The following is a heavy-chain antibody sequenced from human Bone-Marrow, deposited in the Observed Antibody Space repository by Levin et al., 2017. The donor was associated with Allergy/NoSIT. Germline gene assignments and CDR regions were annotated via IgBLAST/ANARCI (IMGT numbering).Heavy chain of an antibody. CDR2: IDCDDDK. V-gene: IGHV2-70*11. CDR3: ARSSGGDCYSGGFDY. D-gene: IGHD2-21*02. J-gene: IGHJ4*02. Sequence: SGPTLVKPPQTLTLTCTFSGLSLNTSGMCVTWIRQPPGKALEWLARIDCDDDKTYSSSLKTRLTISQDTSKNHVVLTMTRVDPIDAVTDCCARSSGGDCYSGGFDYWGQGALVTVSS. CDR1: GLSLNTSGMC.